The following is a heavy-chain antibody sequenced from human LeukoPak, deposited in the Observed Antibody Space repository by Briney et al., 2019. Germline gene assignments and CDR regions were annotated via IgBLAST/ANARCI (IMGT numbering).Heavy chain of an antibody. D-gene: IGHD7-27*01. CDR3: ARGWGFFDY. CDR1: GGSISSYY. J-gene: IGHJ4*02. V-gene: IGHV4-59*01. Sequence: SETLSLTCTVSGGSISSYYWSWIRQPPGKGLEWIAYIYYSGSTNYNPSLNSRVTISVDTSKNQFSLKLSSVTAADTAVYYCARGWGFFDYWGQGTLVTVSS. CDR2: IYYSGST.